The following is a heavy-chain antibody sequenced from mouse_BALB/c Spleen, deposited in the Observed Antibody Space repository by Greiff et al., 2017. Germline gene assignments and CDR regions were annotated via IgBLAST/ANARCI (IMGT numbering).Heavy chain of an antibody. D-gene: IGHD1-2*01. Sequence: EVQLVESGAELVKPGASVKLSCTASGFNIKDTYMHWVKQRPEQGLEWIGRIDPANGNTKYDPKFQGKATITADTSSNTAYLQLSSLTSEDTAVYYCARRNYGYEFAYWGQGTLVTVSA. CDR2: IDPANGNT. V-gene: IGHV14-3*02. J-gene: IGHJ3*01. CDR1: GFNIKDTY. CDR3: ARRNYGYEFAY.